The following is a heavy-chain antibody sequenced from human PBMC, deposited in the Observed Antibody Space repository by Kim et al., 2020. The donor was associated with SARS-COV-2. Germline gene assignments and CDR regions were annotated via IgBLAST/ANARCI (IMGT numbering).Heavy chain of an antibody. CDR1: GFTFSSYS. D-gene: IGHD6-19*01. J-gene: IGHJ5*02. CDR2: ISSSSSYI. Sequence: GGSLRLSCAASGFTFSSYSMNWVRQAPGKGLEWVSSISSSSSYIYYADSVKGRFTISRDNAKNSLYLQMNSLRAEDTAVYYCAREARPGIAVAGSWFDPWGQGTLVTVSS. CDR3: AREARPGIAVAGSWFDP. V-gene: IGHV3-21*01.